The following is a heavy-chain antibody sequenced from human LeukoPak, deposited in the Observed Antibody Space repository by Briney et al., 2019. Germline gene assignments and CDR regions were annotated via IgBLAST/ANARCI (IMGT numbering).Heavy chain of an antibody. CDR3: ARDTLRLGELSFFNYYYYYVDV. CDR1: GFTFSSYE. J-gene: IGHJ6*03. CDR2: ISSSGSTI. Sequence: PGGSLRLSCAASGFTFSSYEMNWVRQAPGKGLEWVSYISSSGSTIYYADSVKGRFTISRDNAKNSLYLQMNSLRAEDTAVYYCARDTLRLGELSFFNYYYYYVDVWGKGTTVTISS. V-gene: IGHV3-48*03. D-gene: IGHD3-16*02.